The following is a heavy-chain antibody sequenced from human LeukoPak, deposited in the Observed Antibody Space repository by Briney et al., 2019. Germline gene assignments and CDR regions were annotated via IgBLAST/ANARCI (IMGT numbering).Heavy chain of an antibody. CDR2: MNPNSGNT. V-gene: IGHV1-8*01. CDR3: ATSYSSSGRADY. J-gene: IGHJ4*02. D-gene: IGHD6-6*01. CDR1: RYTFTSYD. Sequence: GASVKVSCKASRYTFTSYDINWVRQATGQGLEWMGWMNPNSGNTGYAQKFQGRVTMTRNTYISTAYMELSSLRSEDTAVYYCATSYSSSGRADYWGQGTLVTVSS.